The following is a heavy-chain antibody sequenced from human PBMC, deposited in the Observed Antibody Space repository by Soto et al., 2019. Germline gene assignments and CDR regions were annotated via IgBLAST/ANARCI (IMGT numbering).Heavy chain of an antibody. CDR2: VFYTGFT. CDR3: ATSQKGYNWNYFDH. Sequence: SETLSLTCAVSGASVSGSYYYWAWLRQSPGKGPEWIGSVFYTGFTSYNPSLESRVSVSVDTSKSQFSLKLSAVTAADTAVYYCATSQKGYNWNYFDHWGQGALVTVSS. CDR1: GASVSGSYYY. J-gene: IGHJ4*02. D-gene: IGHD1-20*01. V-gene: IGHV4-39*01.